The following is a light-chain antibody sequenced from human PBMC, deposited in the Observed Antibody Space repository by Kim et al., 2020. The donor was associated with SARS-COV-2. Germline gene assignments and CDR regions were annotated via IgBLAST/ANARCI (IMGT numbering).Light chain of an antibody. Sequence: EIVMTQSPATLSVSPGERATLSCRASQNINTKLGWYQQKPGQAPRLLIYGASTRATDIPARFSGSGSGTEFTLTISSLQSEDFAFYYCQQYYNWRTFGQGTKVDIK. J-gene: IGKJ1*01. CDR3: QQYYNWRT. CDR2: GAS. CDR1: QNINTK. V-gene: IGKV3-15*01.